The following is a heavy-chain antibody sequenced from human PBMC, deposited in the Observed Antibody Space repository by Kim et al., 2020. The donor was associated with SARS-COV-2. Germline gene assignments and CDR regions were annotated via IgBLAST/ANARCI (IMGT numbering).Heavy chain of an antibody. CDR1: GGSISSSSYY. J-gene: IGHJ4*02. CDR2: IFYSGNT. CDR3: ARQYSSFEGDFDY. D-gene: IGHD6-6*01. V-gene: IGHV4-39*01. Sequence: SETLSLTCTVSGGSISSSSYYWGWIRQPPGKGLEWIGSIFYSGNTYYNPSLKSRVTISVDTSKNQFSLKLSSVTAADTAVYYCARQYSSFEGDFDYWGQGTLVTVSS.